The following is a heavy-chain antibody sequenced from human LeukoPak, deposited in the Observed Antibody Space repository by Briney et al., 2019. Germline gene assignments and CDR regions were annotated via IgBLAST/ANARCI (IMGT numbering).Heavy chain of an antibody. V-gene: IGHV3-21*01. D-gene: IGHD3-10*01. CDR1: GFTFSSYS. CDR3: ARFISGLLDY. Sequence: GGSLRLSCAASGFTFSSYSMNWVRQAPGKGLEWVSSISSSSSYIYYADSVKGRFTISRDNAKNTLYLQMNSLRAEDTAVYYCARFISGLLDYWGQGTLVTVSS. J-gene: IGHJ4*02. CDR2: ISSSSSYI.